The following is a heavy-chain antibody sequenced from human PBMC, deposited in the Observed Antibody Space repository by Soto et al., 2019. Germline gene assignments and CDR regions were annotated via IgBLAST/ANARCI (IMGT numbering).Heavy chain of an antibody. CDR3: ARFGYSYGSTFDY. Sequence: SDTLSLTCAVYGGSFSGYYWSWIRQPPGKGLEWIGEINHSGSTNYNPSLKSRVTISVDTSKNQSSLKLSTVTAADTAVYYCARFGYSYGSTFDYWGQGTLVTVSS. CDR1: GGSFSGYY. J-gene: IGHJ4*02. V-gene: IGHV4-34*01. CDR2: INHSGST. D-gene: IGHD5-18*01.